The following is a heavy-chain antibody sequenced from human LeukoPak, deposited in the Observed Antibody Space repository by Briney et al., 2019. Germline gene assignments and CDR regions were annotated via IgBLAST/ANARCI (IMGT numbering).Heavy chain of an antibody. CDR1: GASTSSRGYY. D-gene: IGHD3-22*01. CDR3: AGDLDFASGYYLHY. J-gene: IGHJ4*02. CDR2: IYHTGTT. Sequence: PSETLSPTCTISGASTSSRGYYWTWVRQHSGKGLEWIGYIYHTGTTYYNPSLRSRITISMGTSKNQFSLKMTSMTAADTAVYYCAGDLDFASGYYLHYWGQGSLVTVSS. V-gene: IGHV4-31*03.